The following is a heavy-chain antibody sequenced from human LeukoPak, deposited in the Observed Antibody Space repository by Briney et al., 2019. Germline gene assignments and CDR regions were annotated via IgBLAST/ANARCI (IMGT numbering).Heavy chain of an antibody. J-gene: IGHJ4*02. D-gene: IGHD6-13*01. CDR1: GFTFSGSA. Sequence: GGSLRLSCAASGFTFSGSAIHWVRQASGKGLEWVGRIRSKANSYATAYVASVKGRFTISRDDSKNTAYLQMNSLKTEDTAVYYCARWEAGRGCWGQGTLVTVSS. V-gene: IGHV3-73*01. CDR2: IRSKANSYAT. CDR3: ARWEAGRGC.